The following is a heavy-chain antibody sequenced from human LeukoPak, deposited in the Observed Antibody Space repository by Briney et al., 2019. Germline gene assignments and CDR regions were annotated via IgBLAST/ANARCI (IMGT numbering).Heavy chain of an antibody. CDR2: IYFSGNT. CDR3: ARVSSSWPHYYFDY. Sequence: SETLSLTCTVFGGSISSSSYYWAWLRQPPGKGLEWIGNIYFSGNTYYNPSLQSRVTMSVDTSKNQFSLKLSSVTAADTAVYYCARVSSSWPHYYFDYWGQGTRVTVSS. CDR1: GGSISSSSYY. D-gene: IGHD6-13*01. J-gene: IGHJ4*02. V-gene: IGHV4-39*07.